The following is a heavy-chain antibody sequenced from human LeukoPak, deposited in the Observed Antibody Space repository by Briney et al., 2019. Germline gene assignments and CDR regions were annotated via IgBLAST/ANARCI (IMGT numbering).Heavy chain of an antibody. CDR1: GFTFSTYS. J-gene: IGHJ6*02. D-gene: IGHD2-2*01. CDR2: ISTSSRYI. Sequence: GGSLRLSCAASGFTFSTYSMNWVRQTPGKGLEWVSSISTSSRYIYYADSVKGRFTISGDNAKNSLYLQMNSLRAEDTAIYSCARDSGVVPAAMGAMDVWGQGTTVTVSS. CDR3: ARDSGVVPAAMGAMDV. V-gene: IGHV3-21*01.